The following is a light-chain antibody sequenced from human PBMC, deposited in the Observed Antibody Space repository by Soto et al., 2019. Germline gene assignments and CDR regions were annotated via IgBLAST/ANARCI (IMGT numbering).Light chain of an antibody. V-gene: IGKV3-20*01. Sequence: EKVLKQSAAILSVYPGGRATLSCRASQSVSSSYLAWYQQKPGQAPRLLIYGASSRATGIPDRFSGSGSGTDFTLTISRLEPEDFAVYYCQQYGSSPTFGGGTKVDIK. CDR2: GAS. CDR1: QSVSSSY. CDR3: QQYGSSPT. J-gene: IGKJ4*01.